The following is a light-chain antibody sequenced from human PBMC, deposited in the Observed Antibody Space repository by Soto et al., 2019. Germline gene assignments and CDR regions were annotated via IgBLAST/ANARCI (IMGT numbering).Light chain of an antibody. V-gene: IGKV3-20*01. Sequence: EIVLTQSPGALSLSPGERATLSCRASQSVSSGSLAWYQQNXXQAPRLLIYAASARATGIPDRFSGSGSGTDFTLTVSRLEPEDFTVYYCQQYHNSPRTFGQGTKVEIK. CDR3: QQYHNSPRT. CDR2: AAS. CDR1: QSVSSGS. J-gene: IGKJ1*01.